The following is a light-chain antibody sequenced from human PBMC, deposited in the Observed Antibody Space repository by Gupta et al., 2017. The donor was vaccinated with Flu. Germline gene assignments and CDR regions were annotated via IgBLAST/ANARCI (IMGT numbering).Light chain of an antibody. CDR3: HQYFSFPRT. V-gene: IGKV1-8*01. CDR1: QDVSGY. Sequence: PSSFSASIGDRVTITCRASQDVSGYLAWYQQKPGKAPKFLIYATSTLQSGVPSRFSGSGSGTDFTLIISSLQSEDFGTYYCHQYFSFPRTFGGGTKVEIK. J-gene: IGKJ4*01. CDR2: ATS.